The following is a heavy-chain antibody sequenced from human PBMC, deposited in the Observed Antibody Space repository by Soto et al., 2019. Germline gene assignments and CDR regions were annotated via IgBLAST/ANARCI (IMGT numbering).Heavy chain of an antibody. Sequence: GGSLRLSCAASGFNFGSYYMSWVRQAPGKGLEWVTYIGTISGDMYYTDSMKGRFTISRDNAQKSLYLQMDILRDEDTAVYYCARVTAAGTGYYAMDVWGQGITVTVSS. J-gene: IGHJ6*02. CDR3: ARVTAAGTGYYAMDV. V-gene: IGHV3-48*02. CDR2: IGTISGDM. D-gene: IGHD6-13*01. CDR1: GFNFGSYY.